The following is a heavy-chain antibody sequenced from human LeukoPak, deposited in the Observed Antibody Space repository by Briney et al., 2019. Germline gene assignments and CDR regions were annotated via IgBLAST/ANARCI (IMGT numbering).Heavy chain of an antibody. CDR2: ISAYNGNT. D-gene: IGHD6-6*01. Sequence: ASVKVSCKASGYTFTSYGIIWVRQAPGQGLEWMGWISAYNGNTNYAQKLQGRVTMTTDTSTSTAYMELRSLRSDDTAVYYCARYRIAALGDLNFDYWGQGTLVTVSS. CDR1: GYTFTSYG. V-gene: IGHV1-18*01. J-gene: IGHJ4*02. CDR3: ARYRIAALGDLNFDY.